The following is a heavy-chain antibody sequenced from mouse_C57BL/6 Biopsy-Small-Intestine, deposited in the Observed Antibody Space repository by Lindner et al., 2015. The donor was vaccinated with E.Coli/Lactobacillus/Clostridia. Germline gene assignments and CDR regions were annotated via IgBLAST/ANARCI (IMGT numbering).Heavy chain of an antibody. Sequence: VQLQESGPELVKPGASVKMSCKASGYTFTNYVMHWVKQKPGQGLEWIGYINPYNDGTKYNEKFKGKATVTSDKSSRTAYMELSSLTSEDSAVYYCVRGWGSYDATLTGAYWGQGTLVTVSA. CDR2: INPYNDGT. D-gene: IGHD2-3*01. J-gene: IGHJ3*01. CDR1: GYTFTNYV. V-gene: IGHV1-14*01. CDR3: VRGWGSYDATLTGAY.